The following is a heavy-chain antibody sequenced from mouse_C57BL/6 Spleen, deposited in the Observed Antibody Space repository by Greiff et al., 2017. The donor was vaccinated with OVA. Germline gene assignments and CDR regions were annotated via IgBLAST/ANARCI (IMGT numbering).Heavy chain of an antibody. Sequence: QVQLQQSGAELVRPGTSVKVSCKASGYAFNNYLIEWVKQRPGQGPEWIGVINPGSGGTNYNEKFKGKATLTADKSSSTAYMQLSSLTSEDSAVYFCASVGTNFDYWGQGTTLTVSS. CDR3: ASVGTNFDY. V-gene: IGHV1-54*01. D-gene: IGHD4-1*01. J-gene: IGHJ2*01. CDR2: INPGSGGT. CDR1: GYAFNNYL.